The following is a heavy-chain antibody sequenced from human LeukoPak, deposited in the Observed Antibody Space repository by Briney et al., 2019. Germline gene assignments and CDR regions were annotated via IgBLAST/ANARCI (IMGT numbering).Heavy chain of an antibody. D-gene: IGHD4-23*01. Sequence: GASVKVSCKASGYTFTSYYMHWVRQAPGQGLEWMGIINPSGGSTSYAQKFQGRVTTTRDMSTSTDYMELSSLRSEDTAVYYCARDNSVEDTAWWLDPWGQGTLVTVSS. CDR1: GYTFTSYY. J-gene: IGHJ5*02. V-gene: IGHV1-46*01. CDR2: INPSGGST. CDR3: ARDNSVEDTAWWLDP.